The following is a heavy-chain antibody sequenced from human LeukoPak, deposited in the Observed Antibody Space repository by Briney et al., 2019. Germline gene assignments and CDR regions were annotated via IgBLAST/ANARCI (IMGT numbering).Heavy chain of an antibody. CDR2: ISSSGSTI. V-gene: IGHV3-11*04. CDR1: GFTFSDYY. Sequence: GGSLRLSCAASGFTFSDYYMSWIRQAPGKGLEWVSYISSSGSTIYYADSVKGRFTISRDNAKNSLYLQMNSLRAEDTAVYYCARQREIAAADYYYYYMDVWGKGTTVTISS. CDR3: ARQREIAAADYYYYYMDV. J-gene: IGHJ6*03. D-gene: IGHD6-13*01.